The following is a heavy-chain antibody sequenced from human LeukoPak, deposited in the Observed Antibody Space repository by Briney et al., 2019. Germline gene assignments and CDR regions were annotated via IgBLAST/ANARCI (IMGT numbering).Heavy chain of an antibody. V-gene: IGHV4-61*09. Sequence: SETLSLTCTVSGGSLSRGSSYWSWLRQPAGKGLEWIGHIFTGGSTKYNPSLKSRVSISVDTSKNQFSLKVNSLTAADTAVYYCASRACDSMAFDIWGQGTMVTVSS. CDR1: GGSLSRGSSY. CDR2: IFTGGST. CDR3: ASRACDSMAFDI. J-gene: IGHJ3*02. D-gene: IGHD2-21*01.